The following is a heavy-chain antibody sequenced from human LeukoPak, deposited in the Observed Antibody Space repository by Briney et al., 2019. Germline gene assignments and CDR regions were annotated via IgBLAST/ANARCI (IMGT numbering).Heavy chain of an antibody. Sequence: ASVKVSCKASGYTFTGYNIHWVRQAPGQGLEWMGWINPNTGGTNSAQKFQGRVAMTRGTSITTTYMELSSLRSDDTAVYYCGRRIVTLASNYFDPWGQGTLVTVSS. CDR3: GRRIVTLASNYFDP. CDR1: GYTFTGYN. V-gene: IGHV1-2*02. CDR2: INPNTGGT. J-gene: IGHJ5*02. D-gene: IGHD5-24*01.